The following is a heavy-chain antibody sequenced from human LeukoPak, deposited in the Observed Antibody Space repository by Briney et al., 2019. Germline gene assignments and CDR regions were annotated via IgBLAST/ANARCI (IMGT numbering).Heavy chain of an antibody. CDR3: AKDYYGS. CDR1: GFTFSSYW. J-gene: IGHJ4*02. D-gene: IGHD3-10*01. CDR2: INSDGSTT. Sequence: PGGSLRLSCAASGFTFSSYWIYWVRQAPGKGLVWVSRINSDGSTTTYADSVKGRFTISRDNSQNTLYLQMNSLRAGDTAVYYCAKDYYGSGGQGTLVTVSS. V-gene: IGHV3-74*01.